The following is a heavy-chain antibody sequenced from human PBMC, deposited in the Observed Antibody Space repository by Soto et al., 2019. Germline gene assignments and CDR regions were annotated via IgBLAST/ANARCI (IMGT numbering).Heavy chain of an antibody. CDR3: ARDTSDTRTPGGMDV. CDR1: GFTFSSYG. J-gene: IGHJ6*02. D-gene: IGHD5-18*01. CDR2: IWYDGSNK. V-gene: IGHV3-33*01. Sequence: PGGSLRLSCAASGFTFSSYGMHWVRQAPGKGLEWVAVIWYDGSNKYYADSVKGRFTISRDNSKNTLYLQMNSLRAEDTAVYYCARDTSDTRTPGGMDVWGQGTTVTGSS.